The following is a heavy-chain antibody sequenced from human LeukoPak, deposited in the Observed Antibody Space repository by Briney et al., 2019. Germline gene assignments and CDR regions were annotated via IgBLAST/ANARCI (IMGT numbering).Heavy chain of an antibody. D-gene: IGHD7-27*01. CDR2: IYYSGST. Sequence: PSETLSLTCTVSDGSISSYYWGWIRQPPGKGLEWIGSIYYSGSTYYNPSLKSRVTISVDTSKNQFSLKLSSVTAADTAVYYCARSSQLGILSIWGQGTLVTVSS. J-gene: IGHJ4*02. V-gene: IGHV4-39*07. CDR3: ARSSQLGILSI. CDR1: DGSISSYY.